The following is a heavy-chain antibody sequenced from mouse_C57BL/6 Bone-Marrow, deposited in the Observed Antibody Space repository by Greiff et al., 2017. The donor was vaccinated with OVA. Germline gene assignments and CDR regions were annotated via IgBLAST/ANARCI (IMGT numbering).Heavy chain of an antibody. CDR2: IYPGSGST. CDR3: ARRGIIRGDAMDY. Sequence: QVQLQQPGAELVKPGASVKMSCKASGYTFTSYWITWVKQRPGQGLEWIGDIYPGSGSTNYNEKFKSKATLTVDTSSSTAYMQLSSLTSEDSAVYYCARRGIIRGDAMDYWGQGTSVTVSS. J-gene: IGHJ4*01. CDR1: GYTFTSYW. D-gene: IGHD1-2*01. V-gene: IGHV1-55*01.